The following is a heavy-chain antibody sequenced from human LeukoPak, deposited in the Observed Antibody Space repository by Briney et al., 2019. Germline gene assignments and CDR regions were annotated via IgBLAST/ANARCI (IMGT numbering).Heavy chain of an antibody. CDR3: ARDRVEMATIKDYYYYGMDV. CDR1: GGSISSGGYY. Sequence: SETLSLTCTVSGGSISSGGYYWSWIRQHPGKGLEWIGYIYYSGSTYYNPSLKSRVTISVDTSKNQFSLKLSSVTAADTAVYYCARDRVEMATIKDYYYYGMDVWGQGTTVTVSS. V-gene: IGHV4-31*03. CDR2: IYYSGST. D-gene: IGHD5-24*01. J-gene: IGHJ6*02.